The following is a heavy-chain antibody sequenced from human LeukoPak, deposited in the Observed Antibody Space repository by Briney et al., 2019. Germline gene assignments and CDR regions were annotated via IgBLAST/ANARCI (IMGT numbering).Heavy chain of an antibody. Sequence: PGRSLRLSCAASGFTLSTYGIHWVRQAPGKGLEWVAVISYDGSNEKYADSVKGRFTISRDKSKNTQYLQMNSLRAEDTAVYYCARDFSPLSITWYGCAFDIWGQGTMVTVSS. CDR3: ARDFSPLSITWYGCAFDI. CDR2: ISYDGSNE. D-gene: IGHD6-13*01. V-gene: IGHV3-30*03. CDR1: GFTLSTYG. J-gene: IGHJ3*02.